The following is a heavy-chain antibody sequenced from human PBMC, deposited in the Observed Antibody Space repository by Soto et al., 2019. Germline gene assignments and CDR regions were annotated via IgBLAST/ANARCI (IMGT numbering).Heavy chain of an antibody. Sequence: QVQLQQWGAGLLKPSETLSLTCAVYGGSFSGYYWSWIRQPPGKGLEWIGEINHSGSTNHNPSLKSRVTISVDTSKNQFSLKLSSVTAADTAVYYCASENWDGFDYWGQGTLVTVSS. CDR2: INHSGST. CDR1: GGSFSGYY. V-gene: IGHV4-34*01. D-gene: IGHD7-27*01. CDR3: ASENWDGFDY. J-gene: IGHJ4*02.